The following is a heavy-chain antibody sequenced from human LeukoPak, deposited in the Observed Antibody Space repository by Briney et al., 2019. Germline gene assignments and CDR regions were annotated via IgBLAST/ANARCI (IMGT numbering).Heavy chain of an antibody. Sequence: PGGSLRLSCAASGFTFSSYGMHWVRQAPGKGLEWVAVISYDGSSKSYADSVKGRYNISRDNSKNTLSLQMNSLRAEDTAVYYCAKDLGWFDPWGQGTLVTVSS. D-gene: IGHD1-26*01. CDR1: GFTFSSYG. V-gene: IGHV3-30*18. CDR2: ISYDGSSK. J-gene: IGHJ5*02. CDR3: AKDLGWFDP.